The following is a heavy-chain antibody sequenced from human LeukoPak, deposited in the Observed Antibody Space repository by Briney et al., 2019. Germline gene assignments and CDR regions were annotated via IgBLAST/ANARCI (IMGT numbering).Heavy chain of an antibody. V-gene: IGHV1-18*01. D-gene: IGHD5-24*01. CDR2: ISAYNGNT. Sequence: ASVKVSCKASGYTFTSYGISWVRQAPGQGLELMGWISAYNGNTNYAQKFRGRVTMTTDTSTSTAYMELRSLRSDDTAVYYCASLKTDGYFDYWGQGTLVTVSS. CDR3: ASLKTDGYFDY. J-gene: IGHJ4*02. CDR1: GYTFTSYG.